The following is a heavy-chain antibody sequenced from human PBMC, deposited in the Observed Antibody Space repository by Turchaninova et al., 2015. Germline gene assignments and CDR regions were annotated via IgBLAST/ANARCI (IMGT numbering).Heavy chain of an antibody. V-gene: IGHV1-2*06. D-gene: IGHD2-21*01. J-gene: IGHJ4*02. CDR2: IHPNSGGT. Sequence: QVQPVQSGAEVKTPGASVNVPCKASGYTFTDYYLPWVRQAPGQGLEWMGRIHPNSGGTEYAQNFQGRVTMTRDTSMRTAYRELSSLTFDDTAVYYCVRKSVGDSLSDWGLGILVTVSS. CDR1: GYTFTDYY. CDR3: VRKSVGDSLSD.